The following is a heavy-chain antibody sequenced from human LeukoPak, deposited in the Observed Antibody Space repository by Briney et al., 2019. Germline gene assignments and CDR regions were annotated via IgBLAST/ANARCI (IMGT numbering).Heavy chain of an antibody. Sequence: PGGSLRLSRAASGFTFSSYGMHWVRQAPGKGLEWVAVISYDGSNKYYADSVKGRFTISRDNSKNTLYLQMNSLRAEDTAVFYCAKGRRDGYSYFDHWGQGTLVTVSS. CDR3: AKGRRDGYSYFDH. CDR2: ISYDGSNK. D-gene: IGHD5-24*01. J-gene: IGHJ4*02. CDR1: GFTFSSYG. V-gene: IGHV3-30*18.